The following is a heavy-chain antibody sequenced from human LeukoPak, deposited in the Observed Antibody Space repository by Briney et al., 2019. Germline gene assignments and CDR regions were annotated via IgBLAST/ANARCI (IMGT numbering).Heavy chain of an antibody. Sequence: GGSLRLSCAASGFTFSNAWMSWVRQAPGKGLEWVSFISSSSDTIYYADSVKGRFAISRDNAKNSLYLQMNSLRAEDTAVYFCARRDDFDLWGQGTMVTVSS. CDR2: ISSSSDTI. CDR3: ARRDDFDL. CDR1: GFTFSNAW. J-gene: IGHJ3*01. V-gene: IGHV3-48*04.